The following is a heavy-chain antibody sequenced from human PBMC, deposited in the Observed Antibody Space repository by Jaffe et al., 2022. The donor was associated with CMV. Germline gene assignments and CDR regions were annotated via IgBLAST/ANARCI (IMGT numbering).Heavy chain of an antibody. V-gene: IGHV1-3*01. CDR1: GYTFTSYA. CDR2: INAGNGNT. D-gene: IGHD4-4*01. CDR3: ARDGGTVTKGAYDY. Sequence: QVQLVQSGAEVKKPGASVKVSCKASGYTFTSYAMHWVRQAPGQRLEWMGWINAGNGNTKYSQKFQGRVTITRDTSASTAYMELSSLRSEDTAVYYCARDGGTVTKGAYDYWGQGTLVTVSS. J-gene: IGHJ4*02.